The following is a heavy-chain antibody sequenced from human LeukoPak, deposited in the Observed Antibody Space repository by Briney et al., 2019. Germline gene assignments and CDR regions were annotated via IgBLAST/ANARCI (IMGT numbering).Heavy chain of an antibody. CDR2: ISGSGGST. D-gene: IGHD6-19*01. CDR3: ATLDSSGWYPGYLQH. CDR1: GFTFSSYA. V-gene: IGHV3-23*01. Sequence: GGSLRLSCAASGFTFSSYAMSWVRQAPGKGLEWVSTISGSGGSTYYADSVKGRFTISRDNSKNTLYLQMNSLRAEDTAVYYCATLDSSGWYPGYLQHWGQGTLVTVSS. J-gene: IGHJ1*01.